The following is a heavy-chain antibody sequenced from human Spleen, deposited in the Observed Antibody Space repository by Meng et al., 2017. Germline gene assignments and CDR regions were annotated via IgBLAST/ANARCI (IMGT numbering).Heavy chain of an antibody. V-gene: IGHV3-23*01. CDR2: ISGSGSGT. CDR1: GFTFSSYE. D-gene: IGHD3-22*01. J-gene: IGHJ4*02. CDR3: AKDLYYYDSSGYFSPFDY. Sequence: GESLKISCAASGFTFSSYEMNWVRQAPGKGLEWVSGISGSGSGTYYADSVKGRFTISRDNSKNTLYLQMNSLRADDTALYYCAKDLYYYDSSGYFSPFDYWGPGTLVTVSS.